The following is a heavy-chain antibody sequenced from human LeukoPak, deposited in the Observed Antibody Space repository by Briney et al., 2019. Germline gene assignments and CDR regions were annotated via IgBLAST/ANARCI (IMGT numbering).Heavy chain of an antibody. CDR1: GGSISSSSYY. CDR2: IYYSGST. D-gene: IGHD4-17*01. CDR3: ARRVLGLRPFDY. V-gene: IGHV4-39*01. Sequence: SETLSLTCTVSGGSISSSSYYWGWIRQPPGKGLEWIGSIYYSGSTYYNPSLKSRVTISVDTSKNQFSLKLSTVTAADTAVYYCARRVLGLRPFDYWGQGTLVTVSS. J-gene: IGHJ4*02.